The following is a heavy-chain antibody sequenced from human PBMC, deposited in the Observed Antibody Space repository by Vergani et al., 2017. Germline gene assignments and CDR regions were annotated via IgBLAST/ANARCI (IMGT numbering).Heavy chain of an antibody. Sequence: QVQVVQSGAEVKQSGASVKVSCKTSGYTFSNYYMHWVRQAPGQGLEWMGIINPSGGHTNYAQKFQGRVTMTRDTSTSTVYMELSSLRSEDTAIYYCARGDYGILTGYRYLGQGTLVTVSA. CDR3: ARGDYGILTGYRY. J-gene: IGHJ4*02. V-gene: IGHV1-46*03. D-gene: IGHD3-9*01. CDR2: INPSGGHT. CDR1: GYTFSNYY.